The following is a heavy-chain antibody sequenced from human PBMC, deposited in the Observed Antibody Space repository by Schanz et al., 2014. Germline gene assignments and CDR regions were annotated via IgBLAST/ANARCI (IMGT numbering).Heavy chain of an antibody. CDR1: GFTFTNYA. Sequence: EVQLVESGGGLAQPGGSLRLSCAASGFTFTNYAMSWVRQAPGKGLEWVSYISGSSRTIYYADSMKGRFTVSRDNAENALYLQMNSLRAEDTGLYFCARGGSGSHYRLDYWGQGTLVTVSS. J-gene: IGHJ4*02. V-gene: IGHV3-48*01. D-gene: IGHD1-26*01. CDR3: ARGGSGSHYRLDY. CDR2: ISGSSRTI.